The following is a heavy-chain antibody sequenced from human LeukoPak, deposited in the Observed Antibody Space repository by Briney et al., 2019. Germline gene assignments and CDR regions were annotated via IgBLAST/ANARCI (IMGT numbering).Heavy chain of an antibody. Sequence: SETLSLTCAVSGGSISSYHWSWIRQPPGKGLEWIGNMYYSGSTNYNPSLRSRVTISVDTSKNQFSLKLSSVTAADTAVYYCARLRNYYDRSGYKQLWFDPWGQGTLVTVSS. V-gene: IGHV4-59*01. CDR2: MYYSGST. J-gene: IGHJ5*02. CDR1: GGSISSYH. D-gene: IGHD3-22*01. CDR3: ARLRNYYDRSGYKQLWFDP.